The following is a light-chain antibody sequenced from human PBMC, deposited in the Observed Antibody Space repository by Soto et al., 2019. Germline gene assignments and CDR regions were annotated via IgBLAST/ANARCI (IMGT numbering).Light chain of an antibody. V-gene: IGKV1-39*01. J-gene: IGKJ3*01. CDR2: ASS. Sequence: DIQMTQSPSSLSASVGDRVTITCRAGQSISSYLNWYQRKPRKAPKLLIYASSNLQSGVPSRFSGSGSGTDFTLTISSLQPEDFATYYCQQSFDTPFTFGPGTRVDIK. CDR3: QQSFDTPFT. CDR1: QSISSY.